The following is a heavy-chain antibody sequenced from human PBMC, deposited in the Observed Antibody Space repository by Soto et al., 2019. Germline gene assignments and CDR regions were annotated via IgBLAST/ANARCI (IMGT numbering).Heavy chain of an antibody. CDR2: IIPIFGSA. J-gene: IGHJ4*02. V-gene: IGHV1-69*13. CDR3: ARDGYASGWYLHH. D-gene: IGHD6-19*01. Sequence: GASVKVSCKASGGTFNSYAISWVRQAPGQGLEWTGGIIPIFGSANYAQNFQDRVTITADESTSTAYLEMSSLRSEDTAVYYCARDGYASGWYLHHWGQGTLVTVYS. CDR1: GGTFNSYA.